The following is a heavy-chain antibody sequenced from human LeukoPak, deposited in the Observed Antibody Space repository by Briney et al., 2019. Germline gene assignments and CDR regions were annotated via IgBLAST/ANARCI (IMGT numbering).Heavy chain of an antibody. Sequence: GGSLRLSCSASGFTFSSYEMNWVRQAPGKGLEWVSYISRSGSTIYYADSVKGRFTISRDNAKNSLYLQMNSLRAEDTAVYYCARAGYYYDSSGYYYGWGQGTLVTVSS. V-gene: IGHV3-48*03. D-gene: IGHD3-22*01. CDR1: GFTFSSYE. CDR2: ISRSGSTI. CDR3: ARAGYYYDSSGYYYG. J-gene: IGHJ4*02.